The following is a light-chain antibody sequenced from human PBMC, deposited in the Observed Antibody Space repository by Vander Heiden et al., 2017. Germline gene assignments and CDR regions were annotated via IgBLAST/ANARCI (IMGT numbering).Light chain of an antibody. CDR1: NMGSKG. CDR2: EDR. J-gene: IGLJ2*01. Sequence: SYVLTQPPPASVAPGHTARGAGGGTNMGSKGGRGYQQNTGQAPVLVVYEDRDRPSGIPERFSGSNSGTTATLTISRVEAGDEADDYCQVWDGSSDHPVFGGGTKLTVL. CDR3: QVWDGSSDHPV. V-gene: IGLV3-21*02.